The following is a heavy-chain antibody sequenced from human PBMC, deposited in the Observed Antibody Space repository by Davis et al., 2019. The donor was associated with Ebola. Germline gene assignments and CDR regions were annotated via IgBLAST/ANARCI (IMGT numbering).Heavy chain of an antibody. CDR3: ARLDSSGPWEDV. CDR1: GGSFSGYY. V-gene: IGHV4-59*01. J-gene: IGHJ6*02. D-gene: IGHD6-19*01. Sequence: PSETLSLTCAVYGGSFSGYYWSWIRQPPGKGLEWIGYIYYSGSTNYNPSLKSRVTISVDTSKNQFSLKRSSVTAADTAVYYCARLDSSGPWEDVWGQGTTVTVSS. CDR2: IYYSGST.